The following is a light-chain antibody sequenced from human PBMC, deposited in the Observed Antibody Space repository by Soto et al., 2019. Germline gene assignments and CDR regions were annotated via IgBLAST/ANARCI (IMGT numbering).Light chain of an antibody. CDR3: TSSTSCSLYV. CDR1: SNDVGGYNH. J-gene: IGLJ1*01. Sequence: QSALTQPASVSGSPGQSITISCTGTSNDVGGYNHVSWYQQYPGKVPKLLIYNVSNRPSGVSDRFSGSKSGNTASLTISGLQAEDESDYFCTSSTSCSLYVFGSGTKLTVL. V-gene: IGLV2-14*01. CDR2: NVS.